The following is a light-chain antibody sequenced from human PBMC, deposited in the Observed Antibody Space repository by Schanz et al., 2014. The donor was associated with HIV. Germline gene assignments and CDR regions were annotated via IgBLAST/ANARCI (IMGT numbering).Light chain of an antibody. CDR1: RSDVGSYNL. CDR3: CSYAGSYTYV. V-gene: IGLV2-11*01. J-gene: IGLJ1*01. CDR2: DVS. Sequence: QSALTQPASVSGSPGQSITISCTGTRSDVGSYNLVSWYQQHPGKAPKLMIYDVSKRPSGVPDRFSGSKSGNTASLTISGLQAEDEADYYCCSYAGSYTYVFGTGTKLTVL.